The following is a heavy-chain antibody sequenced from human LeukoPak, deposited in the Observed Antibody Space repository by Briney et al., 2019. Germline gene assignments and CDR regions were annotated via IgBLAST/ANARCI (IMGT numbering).Heavy chain of an antibody. CDR1: GGSVSSGSYY. Sequence: SETLSLTCTVSGGSVSSGSYYWSWIRQPPGKGLEWIGYIYYSGSTNYNPSLKSRVTISVDTSKNQFSLKLSSVTAADTAVYYCARSGRPVAGTYYWRQGTLVTVSS. V-gene: IGHV4-61*01. J-gene: IGHJ4*02. D-gene: IGHD6-19*01. CDR3: ARSGRPVAGTYY. CDR2: IYYSGST.